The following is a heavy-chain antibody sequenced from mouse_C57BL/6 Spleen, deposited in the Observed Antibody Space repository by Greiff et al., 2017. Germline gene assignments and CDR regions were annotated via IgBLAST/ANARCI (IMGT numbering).Heavy chain of an antibody. J-gene: IGHJ2*01. CDR1: GYTFTSYW. CDR2: IDPSDSYT. V-gene: IGHV1-50*01. CDR3: ARKEMYGGYDY. D-gene: IGHD1-1*02. Sequence: QVQLQQPGAELVKPGASVKLSCKASGYTFTSYWMQWVKQRPGQGLEWIGEIDPSDSYTNYNQKFKGKATLTVDTSSSTAYMQLSSLTSEDSAVYYCARKEMYGGYDYWRQGTTLTVSS.